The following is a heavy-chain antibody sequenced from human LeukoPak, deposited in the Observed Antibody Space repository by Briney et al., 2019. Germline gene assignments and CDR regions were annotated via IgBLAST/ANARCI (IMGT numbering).Heavy chain of an antibody. CDR1: GGSISSNSYY. Sequence: PSETLSLTCTVSGGSISSNSYYWGWIRQPPGKGLEWIGSIYYSGSTYYNPSLKSRVTISVDTSKNQFSLKLSSVTAADTAVYYCARVRRPYSGYDGDYWGQGTLVTVSS. D-gene: IGHD5-12*01. V-gene: IGHV4-39*07. J-gene: IGHJ4*02. CDR2: IYYSGST. CDR3: ARVRRPYSGYDGDY.